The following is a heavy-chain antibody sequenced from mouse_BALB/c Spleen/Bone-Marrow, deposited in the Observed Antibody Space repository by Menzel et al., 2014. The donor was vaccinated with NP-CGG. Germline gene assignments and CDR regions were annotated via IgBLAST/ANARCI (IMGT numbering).Heavy chain of an antibody. CDR2: INPGSGGI. V-gene: IGHV1-54*01. Sequence: QVQLKQSGAELVRPGTSVKVSCKASGYAFTNYWIEWIKQRPGQGLEWIGVINPGSGGINYNEKFKGKATPTADKSSSTAYMQLSSLTSDDSAVYFCARELVRGMDYWGQGTSVTVSS. J-gene: IGHJ4*01. D-gene: IGHD1-1*01. CDR3: ARELVRGMDY. CDR1: GYAFTNYW.